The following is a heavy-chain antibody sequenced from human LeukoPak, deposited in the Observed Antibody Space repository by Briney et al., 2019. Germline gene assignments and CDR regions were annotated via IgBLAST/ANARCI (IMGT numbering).Heavy chain of an antibody. CDR2: ISGSGGST. V-gene: IGHV3-23*01. Sequence: PGGSLRLSCAASGFTFSSYAMSWVRQAPGKGLEWVSAISGSGGSTYYADSVKGRFTISRDNSKNTLYLQMNSLRAEDTAWYYCATRPHGDYPYFDYWGQGTLVTVSS. CDR1: GFTFSSYA. D-gene: IGHD4-17*01. CDR3: ATRPHGDYPYFDY. J-gene: IGHJ4*02.